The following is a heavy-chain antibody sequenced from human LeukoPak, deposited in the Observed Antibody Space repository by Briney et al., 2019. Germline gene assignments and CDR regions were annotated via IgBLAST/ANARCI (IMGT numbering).Heavy chain of an antibody. CDR3: ARDTAAYPY. V-gene: IGHV4-59*01. D-gene: IGHD6-13*01. J-gene: IGHJ4*02. Sequence: SDTLSLTCTVSGGSISSYYWSWIRQPPGKGLEWIGYIYYSGSTNYNPSLKSRVTISVDTSKNQFSLKLSSVTAADTAVYYCARDTAAYPYWGQGTLVTVSS. CDR1: GGSISSYY. CDR2: IYYSGST.